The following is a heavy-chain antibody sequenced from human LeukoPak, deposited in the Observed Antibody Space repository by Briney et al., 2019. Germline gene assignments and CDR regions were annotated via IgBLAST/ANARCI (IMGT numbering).Heavy chain of an antibody. J-gene: IGHJ4*02. CDR3: ARGGAAASFDY. D-gene: IGHD6-25*01. V-gene: IGHV5-51*01. CDR2: INPADSDT. Sequence: GESLKISCKGSGYSFTNYWIGSVRQMPGKGPEWMGIINPADSDTRYRPSFQGQVTISVDRSITTAYLQWSSLKASDSAMYYCARGGAAASFDYWGEGTLVSVSS. CDR1: GYSFTNYW.